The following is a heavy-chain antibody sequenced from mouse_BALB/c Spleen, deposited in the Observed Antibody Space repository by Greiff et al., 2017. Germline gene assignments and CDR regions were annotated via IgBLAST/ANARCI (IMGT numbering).Heavy chain of an antibody. CDR2: IYPGDGDT. CDR3: ARLRDYFDY. CDR1: GYTFTSYW. V-gene: IGHV1-87*01. Sequence: QVQLQQSGAELAKPGASVKMSCKASGYTFTSYWMQWVKQRPGQGLEWIGAIYPGDGDTRYTQKFKGKATLTADKSSSTAYMQLSSLASEDSAVYYCARLRDYFDYWGQGTTLTVSS. J-gene: IGHJ2*01.